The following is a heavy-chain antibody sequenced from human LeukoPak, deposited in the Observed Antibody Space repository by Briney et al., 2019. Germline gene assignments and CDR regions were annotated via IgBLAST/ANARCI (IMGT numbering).Heavy chain of an antibody. J-gene: IGHJ4*02. Sequence: GGSLRLSCAASGVTLSDAWMNWVRQAPGKGLEWVAVISSDGNKKNHADSVKGRFTISKDSSKNTLYLQMNTLRPEDTALYYCARDVGRDTITTEIEYWGQGTLVTVSS. CDR2: ISSDGNKK. CDR3: ARDVGRDTITTEIEY. CDR1: GVTLSDAW. V-gene: IGHV3-30-3*01. D-gene: IGHD4-11*01.